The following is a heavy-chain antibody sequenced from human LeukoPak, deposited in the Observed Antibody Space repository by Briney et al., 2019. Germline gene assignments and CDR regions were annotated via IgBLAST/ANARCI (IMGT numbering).Heavy chain of an antibody. V-gene: IGHV4-59*12. Sequence: PSETLSLTCAVYGGSFSGYYWSWIRQPPGKGLEWIGYIYYSGSTNYNPSLKSRVTMSVDTSKNQFSLKLSSVTAADTAVYYCARVKYCSGGSCIFDYWGQGTLVTVSS. CDR2: IYYSGST. CDR3: ARVKYCSGGSCIFDY. J-gene: IGHJ4*02. CDR1: GGSFSGYY. D-gene: IGHD2-15*01.